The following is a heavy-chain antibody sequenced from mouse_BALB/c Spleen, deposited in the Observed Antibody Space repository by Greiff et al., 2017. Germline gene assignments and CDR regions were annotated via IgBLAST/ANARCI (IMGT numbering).Heavy chain of an antibody. CDR2: ISSGSSTI. J-gene: IGHJ2*01. Sequence: EVMLVESGGGLVQPGGSRKLSCAASGFTFSSFGMHWVRQAPETGLEWVAYISSGSSTIYYADTVKGRFTISRDNPKNTLFLQMTSLRSEDTAMYYCARGNYRDDVGDSDYWGQGTTLTVSS. CDR1: GFTFSSFG. V-gene: IGHV5-17*02. CDR3: ARGNYRDDVGDSDY. D-gene: IGHD2-14*01.